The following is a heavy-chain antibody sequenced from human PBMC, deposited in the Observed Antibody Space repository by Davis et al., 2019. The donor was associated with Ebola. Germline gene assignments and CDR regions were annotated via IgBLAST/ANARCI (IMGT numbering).Heavy chain of an antibody. D-gene: IGHD6-13*01. CDR1: GFTVRNTY. J-gene: IGHJ4*02. CDR2: ISYDGSNK. Sequence: GESLKISCAASGFTVRNTYMSWVRQAPGKGLEWVAVISYDGSNKYYADSVKGRFTISRDNSKNTLYLQMNSLRAEDTAVYYCAKDRSWAAAGSFDYWGQGTLVTVSS. V-gene: IGHV3-30*18. CDR3: AKDRSWAAAGSFDY.